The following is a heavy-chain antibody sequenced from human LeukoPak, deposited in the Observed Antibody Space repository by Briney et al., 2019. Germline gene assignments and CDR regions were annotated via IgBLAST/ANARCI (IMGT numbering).Heavy chain of an antibody. V-gene: IGHV3-33*01. CDR2: IWYDGSNK. J-gene: IGHJ4*02. CDR3: AREGLKYYYDSTVYYFDY. Sequence: GRSLRLSCAASGFTFSSYGMHCVRQAPGKGLEWGAVIWYDGSNKYYADSVKGRFTISRDNSKNTLYLQMNSLRAEDTAVYYWAREGLKYYYDSTVYYFDYWGQGSLVTVSS. D-gene: IGHD3-22*01. CDR1: GFTFSSYG.